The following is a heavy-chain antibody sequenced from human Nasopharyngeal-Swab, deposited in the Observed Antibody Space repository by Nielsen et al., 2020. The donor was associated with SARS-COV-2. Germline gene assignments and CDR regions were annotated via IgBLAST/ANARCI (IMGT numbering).Heavy chain of an antibody. V-gene: IGHV5-51*01. D-gene: IGHD5-12*01. J-gene: IGHJ6*02. CDR1: GYSFTSYW. CDR3: VRPEGVATSFKYYFQYGMDV. Sequence: KVSCKGSGYSFTSYWIAWVRQMPGKGREWMGIIYPRDSDTRYSPSFQGQVTISADKSISTAYLQWSSLKASDTAMYYCVRPEGVATSFKYYFQYGMDVWGQGTMVTVPS. CDR2: IYPRDSDT.